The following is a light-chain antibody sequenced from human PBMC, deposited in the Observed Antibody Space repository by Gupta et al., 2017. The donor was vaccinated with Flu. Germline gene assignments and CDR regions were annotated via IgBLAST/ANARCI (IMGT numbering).Light chain of an antibody. Sequence: SALTQPASVSGSPGQSLTISCIGTSREVGTYRMVSWYQQHPGKAPKLMIYEVNKRPAGVANRFSGSKSGNAASLTIAGLQAEDEADYFCYSYAGSSTLVFGTGTKVTVL. CDR2: EVN. J-gene: IGLJ1*01. V-gene: IGLV2-23*02. CDR3: YSYAGSSTLV. CDR1: SREVGTYRM.